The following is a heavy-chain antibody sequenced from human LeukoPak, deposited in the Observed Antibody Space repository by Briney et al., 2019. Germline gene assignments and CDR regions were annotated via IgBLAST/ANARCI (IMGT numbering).Heavy chain of an antibody. J-gene: IGHJ6*02. CDR2: ISSSGSTI. CDR1: GFPLSSYE. D-gene: IGHD5-12*01. CDR3: ARARKTWRHIVATITVSYYYYGMDV. V-gene: IGHV3-48*03. Sequence: GGSLRLSCAASGFPLSSYEMNWARQAPGKGLEWVSYISSSGSTIYYADSVKGRFTISRDNAKNSLYLQMNSLRAEDTAVYYCARARKTWRHIVATITVSYYYYGMDVWGQGTTVTVSS.